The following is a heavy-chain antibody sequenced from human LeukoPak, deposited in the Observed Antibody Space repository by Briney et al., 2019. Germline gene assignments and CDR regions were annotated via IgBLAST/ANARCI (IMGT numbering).Heavy chain of an antibody. CDR3: ARSPYGSGSYHWFDP. J-gene: IGHJ5*02. Sequence: ASVKVSCKASGGTFSSYAISWVRQAPGQGLEWMGGIIPIFGTANYAQKFQGRVTITADESTSTAYMELSSLRSEGTAVYYCARSPYGSGSYHWFDPWGQGTLVTVSS. CDR1: GGTFSSYA. V-gene: IGHV1-69*13. CDR2: IIPIFGTA. D-gene: IGHD3-10*01.